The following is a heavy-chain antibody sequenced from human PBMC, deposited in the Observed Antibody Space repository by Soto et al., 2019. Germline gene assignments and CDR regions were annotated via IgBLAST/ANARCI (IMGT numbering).Heavy chain of an antibody. CDR1: GFPVSYGYY. V-gene: IGHV4-38-2*01. CDR2: IYQSGKT. Sequence: QVQLQESGPGLVKPSETLSLTCGVSGFPVSYGYYWGWIRQPPGQGLEWLWSIYQSGKTYYNQSIKSPLTLSMDTSKNEFYVRLRSVTAADTSVYFCARLYCSSVSCYNDYWGPGVQVTVSS. D-gene: IGHD2-2*01. CDR3: ARLYCSSVSCYNDY. J-gene: IGHJ4*02.